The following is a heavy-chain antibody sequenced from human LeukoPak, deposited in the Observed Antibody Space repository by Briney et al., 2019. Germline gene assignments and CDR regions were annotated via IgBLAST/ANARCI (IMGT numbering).Heavy chain of an antibody. J-gene: IGHJ4*02. V-gene: IGHV4-59*01. CDR3: ARGKYYCGSGSYYPFDY. CDR1: GGSISSYY. D-gene: IGHD3-10*01. CDR2: IYYSGNT. Sequence: PSETLSLTCTVSGGSISSYYWSWIRQPPGKGLEWIGYIYYSGNTNYNPSLKSRVTMSVDTSKNQFSLKLSSVTAADTAVYYCARGKYYCGSGSYYPFDYWGQGTLVTVSS.